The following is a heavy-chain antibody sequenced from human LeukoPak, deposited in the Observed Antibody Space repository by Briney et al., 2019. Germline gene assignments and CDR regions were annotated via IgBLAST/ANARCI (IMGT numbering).Heavy chain of an antibody. CDR3: AKQTAGPGSIAAAGSGSYYFDP. V-gene: IGHV3-23*01. CDR2: INTGGGST. D-gene: IGHD6-13*01. Sequence: PGGSLRLSCAASGFTFSTYAMSWVRQAPGKGLEWVSSINTGGGSTYYADSVKGRFTISRDSSKNTLYLQMTSLRAEDTAVYYCAKQTAGPGSIAAAGSGSYYFDPWGQGTLVTVSS. J-gene: IGHJ5*02. CDR1: GFTFSTYA.